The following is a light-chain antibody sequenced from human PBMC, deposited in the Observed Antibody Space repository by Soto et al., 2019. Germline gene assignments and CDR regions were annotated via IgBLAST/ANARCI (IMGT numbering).Light chain of an antibody. J-gene: IGKJ1*01. CDR1: QSISSW. CDR2: DAS. Sequence: DIQMTQSPSTLSASVGDRVTITCRASQSISSWLAWYQQKPGKAPKLLIYDASSLESGVPSRFSGSGSGTEFTLTSSSLQPDDFATYYCQQYNSYSPWTFGQVTKVEIK. CDR3: QQYNSYSPWT. V-gene: IGKV1-5*01.